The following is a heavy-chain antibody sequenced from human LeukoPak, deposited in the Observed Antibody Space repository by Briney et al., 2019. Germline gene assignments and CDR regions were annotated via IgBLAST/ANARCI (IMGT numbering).Heavy chain of an antibody. Sequence: ASVKVSCKASGYTFTGYYMHWVRQAPGQGLEWMGGIIPIFGTANYAQKFQGRVTITADKSTSTAYMELSSLRSEDTAVYYCAREDVAYCSSTSCYAGWFDPWGQGTLVTVSS. CDR1: GYTFTGYY. CDR2: IIPIFGTA. V-gene: IGHV1-69*06. CDR3: AREDVAYCSSTSCYAGWFDP. J-gene: IGHJ5*02. D-gene: IGHD2-2*01.